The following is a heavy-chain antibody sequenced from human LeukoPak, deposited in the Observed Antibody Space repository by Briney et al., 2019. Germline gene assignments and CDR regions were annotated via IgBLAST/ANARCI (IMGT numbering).Heavy chain of an antibody. D-gene: IGHD1-14*01. CDR2: IGPTGTDR. CDR3: ATETIGRHYNY. CDR1: GLTFSSCG. V-gene: IGHV3-21*01. Sequence: PGGSLRLSWAASGLTFSSCGFNWGRQARGKGLGWDSSIGPTGTDRYYADSGRGRFTIPTDNGKNAMYLQMDSLRDEDTAVYYCATETIGRHYNYWGQGTLLTVSS. J-gene: IGHJ4*02.